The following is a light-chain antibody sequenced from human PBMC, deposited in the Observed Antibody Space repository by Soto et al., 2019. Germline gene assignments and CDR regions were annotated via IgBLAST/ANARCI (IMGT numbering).Light chain of an antibody. CDR2: GVS. CDR1: QSVGSN. J-gene: IGKJ4*01. CDR3: QRYDNWPLT. Sequence: EIVMTQSPATLSVSPGERATLSCRASQSVGSNLVWYQQKPGQAPRLLIYGVSTRATGIPARFSGSGAGTEFTLTISSLQSEDFAVYYSQRYDNWPLTFGGGTKVDIK. V-gene: IGKV3D-15*01.